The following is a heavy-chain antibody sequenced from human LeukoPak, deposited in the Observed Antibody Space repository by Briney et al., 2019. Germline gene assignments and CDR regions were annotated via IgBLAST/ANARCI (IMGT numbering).Heavy chain of an antibody. Sequence: GGSLRLSCAASGFTFSNYAMSWVRQSPEKGLEWVSAISNSGATTYFAESVRGRFTISRDNAKNSLYLQMNSLRVEDTAVYYCARPGRGTAYWGQGTLVTVSS. D-gene: IGHD3-16*01. CDR2: ISNSGATT. CDR3: ARPGRGTAY. J-gene: IGHJ4*02. CDR1: GFTFSNYA. V-gene: IGHV3-23*01.